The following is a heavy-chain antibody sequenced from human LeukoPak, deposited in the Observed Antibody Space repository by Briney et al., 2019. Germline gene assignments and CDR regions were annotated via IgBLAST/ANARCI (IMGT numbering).Heavy chain of an antibody. D-gene: IGHD3-22*01. CDR3: ARGRSGYGPFDAFDL. V-gene: IGHV3-23*01. Sequence: GGSLRLSCAASGFTFSSYSMNWVRQAPGKGLEWVSAISGSGVNTYYANSVKGRFAASRDNSKNTLYLQMNSLRAEDTAVYYCARGRSGYGPFDAFDLWGQGTWVTVSS. J-gene: IGHJ3*01. CDR2: ISGSGVNT. CDR1: GFTFSSYS.